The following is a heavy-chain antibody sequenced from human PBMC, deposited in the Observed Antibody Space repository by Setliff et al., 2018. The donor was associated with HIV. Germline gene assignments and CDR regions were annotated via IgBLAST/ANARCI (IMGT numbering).Heavy chain of an antibody. CDR2: ISSSSYYI. Sequence: PGGSLRLSCAASGFTFSSYTMNWVRQAPGKGLEWVSSISSSSYYIYYADSVKGRFPISRGNAKNSLFLQMNSLRAEDTAVYYCASIELAAMVPVDYWGQGTLVTVSS. CDR3: ASIELAAMVPVDY. CDR1: GFTFSSYT. V-gene: IGHV3-21*01. J-gene: IGHJ4*02. D-gene: IGHD5-18*01.